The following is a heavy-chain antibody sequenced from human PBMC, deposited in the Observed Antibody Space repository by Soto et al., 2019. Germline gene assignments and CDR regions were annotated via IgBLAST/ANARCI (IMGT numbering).Heavy chain of an antibody. CDR3: ARSWGSYSSPFDY. D-gene: IGHD1-26*01. J-gene: IGHJ4*02. V-gene: IGHV1-2*02. CDR1: GYTFTGYY. Sequence: GASVKVSCKASGYTFTGYYMHWVRQAPGQGLEWMGWINPNSGGTNYAQKFQGRVTMTRDTSISTAYMELSRLRSDDTAVYYCARSWGSYSSPFDYWGQGTLVTVSS. CDR2: INPNSGGT.